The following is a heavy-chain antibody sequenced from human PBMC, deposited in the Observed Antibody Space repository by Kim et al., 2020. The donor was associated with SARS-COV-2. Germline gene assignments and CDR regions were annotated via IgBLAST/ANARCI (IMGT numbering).Heavy chain of an antibody. CDR3: ARDMRSGYSSSWYHNWFDP. Sequence: GGSLRLSCAASGFTFSSYGMHWVRQAPGKGLEWVAVISYDGSNKYYADSVKGRFTISRDNSKNTLYLQMNSLRAEDTAVYYCARDMRSGYSSSWYHNWFDPWGQGTLVTVSS. J-gene: IGHJ5*02. D-gene: IGHD6-13*01. V-gene: IGHV3-33*05. CDR1: GFTFSSYG. CDR2: ISYDGSNK.